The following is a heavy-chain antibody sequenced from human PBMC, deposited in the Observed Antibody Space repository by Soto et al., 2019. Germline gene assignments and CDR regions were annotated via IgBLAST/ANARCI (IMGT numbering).Heavy chain of an antibody. CDR3: ARAPQIVATWGDWFDP. D-gene: IGHD5-12*01. CDR1: GYTFTSYG. CDR2: ISAYNGNT. J-gene: IGHJ5*02. V-gene: IGHV1-18*04. Sequence: GASGKVSCKASGYTFTSYGIRWVRQAPGQGLEWMGWISAYNGNTNYAQKLQGRVTMTTDTSTSTAYMEPRSLRSDDTAVYYCARAPQIVATWGDWFDPWGQGTLVTFSS.